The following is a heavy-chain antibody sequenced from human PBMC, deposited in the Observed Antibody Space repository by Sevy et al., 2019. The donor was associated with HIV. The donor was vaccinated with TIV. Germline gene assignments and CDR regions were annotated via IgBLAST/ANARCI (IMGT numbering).Heavy chain of an antibody. J-gene: IGHJ3*02. V-gene: IGHV3-23*01. CDR3: ASLRGWDGDGADAGDDAFDI. Sequence: GGSLRLSCAASGFTFSSYAMSWVRQAPGKGLEWVSAISGSGGSTYYADSVKGRFNISRDNSKNTLYLQMNSLRAEDTAVDYCASLRGWDGDGADAGDDAFDIWGQGTMVTVSS. CDR1: GFTFSSYA. CDR2: ISGSGGST. D-gene: IGHD4-17*01.